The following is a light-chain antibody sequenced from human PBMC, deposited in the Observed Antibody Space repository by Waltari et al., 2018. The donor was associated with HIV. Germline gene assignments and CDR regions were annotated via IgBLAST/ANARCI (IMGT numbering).Light chain of an antibody. Sequence: QSVLTQPPSVSAAPGQSVTISCYGSTSNIGNNYVSWYQQVPGTAPKLLIYDNQSRPSWIPDRFSGSKSDTSATLAITGLQTWDEADYYCGTWDNNLGAGIFGTGTKVTVL. V-gene: IGLV1-51*01. J-gene: IGLJ1*01. CDR3: GTWDNNLGAGI. CDR2: DNQ. CDR1: TSNIGNNY.